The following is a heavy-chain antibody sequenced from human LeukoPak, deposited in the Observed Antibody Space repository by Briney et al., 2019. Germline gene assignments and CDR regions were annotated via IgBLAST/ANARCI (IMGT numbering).Heavy chain of an antibody. V-gene: IGHV3-11*04. J-gene: IGHJ4*02. CDR1: GFTFSDYY. CDR2: ISSSGNTR. Sequence: GGSLRLSCAASGFTFSDYYMSWIRQAPGKGLEWVAYISSSGNTRYYADSVKGRFTITRDNAKNSLYLQMNSLRAEDTAVYYCAWGGMAAFDSWGQGTLVTVSS. D-gene: IGHD3-16*01. CDR3: AWGGMAAFDS.